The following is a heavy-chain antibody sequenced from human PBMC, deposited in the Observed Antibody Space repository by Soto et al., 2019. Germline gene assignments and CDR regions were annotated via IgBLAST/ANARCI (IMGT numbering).Heavy chain of an antibody. V-gene: IGHV1-2*04. CDR1: GYTFTGYY. D-gene: IGHD3-10*01. Sequence: ASVKVSCKASGYTFTGYYMHWVRQAPGQGLEWMGWINPNSGGTNYAQKFQGWVTMTRDTSISTAYMELSRLRSDDTAVYYCECASIWFGELTEGTLTDYWGQGIPVTVSS. J-gene: IGHJ4*02. CDR3: ECASIWFGELTEGTLTDY. CDR2: INPNSGGT.